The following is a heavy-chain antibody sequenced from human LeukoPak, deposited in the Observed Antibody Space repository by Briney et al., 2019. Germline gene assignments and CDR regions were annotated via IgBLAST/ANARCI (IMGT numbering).Heavy chain of an antibody. V-gene: IGHV4-34*01. D-gene: IGHD6-13*01. J-gene: IGHJ4*02. CDR1: GGSFSGYY. CDR3: ARGSIAAAGRALDY. Sequence: SETLSLTCAVYGGSFSGYYWSWIRQPPGKGLEWIGEINHSGSTNYNPSLKSRVTISVDTSKNQFSLKLSSVTAADTAVYYCARGSIAAAGRALDYWGQGTLVTVSS. CDR2: INHSGST.